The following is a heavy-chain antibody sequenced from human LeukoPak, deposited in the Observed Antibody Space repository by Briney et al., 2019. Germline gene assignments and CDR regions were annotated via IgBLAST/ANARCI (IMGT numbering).Heavy chain of an antibody. CDR3: ARDYENYYGSGSYAFDI. Sequence: SVKVSCKASGGTFSSYAISWVRQAPGQGLEWMGRIIPIFGIANYAQKFQGRVTITADKSTSTAYMELSSLRSEDTAVYYCARDYENYYGSGSYAFDIWGQGTMVTVSS. CDR2: IIPIFGIA. CDR1: GGTFSSYA. D-gene: IGHD3-10*01. J-gene: IGHJ3*02. V-gene: IGHV1-69*04.